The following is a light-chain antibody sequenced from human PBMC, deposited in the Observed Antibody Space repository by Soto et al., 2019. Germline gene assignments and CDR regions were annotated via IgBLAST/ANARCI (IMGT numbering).Light chain of an antibody. CDR3: QQNYGTPYT. V-gene: IGKV4-1*01. J-gene: IGKJ2*01. Sequence: DIVMTQSPDSLAVSLGERATINCKSSQSVLYSSNNKNCLAWYQQKPGQPPKLLIYWASTRESGVPDRFSGSGSGTDFTLTISSLQAEDVAVYFCQQNYGTPYTFGQGTKLEIK. CDR1: QSVLYSSNNKNC. CDR2: WAS.